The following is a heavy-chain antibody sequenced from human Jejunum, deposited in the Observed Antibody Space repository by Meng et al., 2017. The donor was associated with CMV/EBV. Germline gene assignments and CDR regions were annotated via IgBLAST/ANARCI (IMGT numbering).Heavy chain of an antibody. J-gene: IGHJ4*02. CDR3: ARENSGYDY. D-gene: IGHD5-12*01. Sequence: QLQLHESCPGLVKPSEPLSSTCTVSSSSISTYYWTWIRQPAGKGLEWIGRIYTSGSTHYTPSLKSRVTMSVDTSKNQFSLKLSSVTAADTAVYFCARENSGYDYWGQGTLVTVSS. CDR2: IYTSGST. V-gene: IGHV4-4*07. CDR1: SSSISTYY.